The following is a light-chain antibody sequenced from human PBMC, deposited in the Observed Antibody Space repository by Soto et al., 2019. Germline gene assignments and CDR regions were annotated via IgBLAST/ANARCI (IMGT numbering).Light chain of an antibody. J-gene: IGKJ2*02. Sequence: ETLLTQSPGTLSLSPGERATLSCRASEALGRNYLAWYQQKPGQAPRLLIHRIYIRAAGIPDRFTGSASGTDFTLTISSLQPDDFATYYCQQYNSYCTFGQGTKLEIK. V-gene: IGKV3-20*01. CDR3: QQYNSYCT. CDR1: EALGRNY. CDR2: RIY.